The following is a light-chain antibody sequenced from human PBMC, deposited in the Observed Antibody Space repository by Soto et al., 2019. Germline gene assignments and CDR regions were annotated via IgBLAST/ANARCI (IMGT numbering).Light chain of an antibody. CDR3: CSYTSSNTRV. CDR1: SSDVGAYNY. V-gene: IGLV2-14*01. Sequence: QSVLTQPASVSGSPGQSITISCTGTSSDVGAYNYVSWYQQHPGKAPKLMIYEVSDRPSGVSNRFSASKSGNTASLTISGLQAEDEADYYCCSYTSSNTRVFGTGTKLTVL. J-gene: IGLJ1*01. CDR2: EVS.